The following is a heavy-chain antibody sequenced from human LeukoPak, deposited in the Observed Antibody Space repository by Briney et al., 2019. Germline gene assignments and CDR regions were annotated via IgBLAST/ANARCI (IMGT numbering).Heavy chain of an antibody. J-gene: IGHJ4*02. Sequence: GGSLRLSCAASGFTFSNYGMQWVRQAPGKGLEWVAVIWYDGSNKYYADSVKGRFTISRDNSRNTLYLQINSLRAEDTAVYYCARSFPQYKAVAGPVDSWGQGTLVTVSS. CDR1: GFTFSNYG. CDR3: ARSFPQYKAVAGPVDS. V-gene: IGHV3-33*01. CDR2: IWYDGSNK. D-gene: IGHD6-13*01.